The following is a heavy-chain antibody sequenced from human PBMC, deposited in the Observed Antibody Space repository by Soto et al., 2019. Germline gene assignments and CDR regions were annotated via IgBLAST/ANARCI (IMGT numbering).Heavy chain of an antibody. CDR3: AEEGKAASPYYYYGMDV. Sequence: SVKVSCKASGFTFTSSAVQWVRQARGQRLEWIGWIVVGSGNTNYAQKFQERVTITRDMSTSTAYMELSSLRSEDTAVYYCAEEGKAASPYYYYGMDVWGQGTTVTVSS. V-gene: IGHV1-58*01. D-gene: IGHD6-6*01. J-gene: IGHJ6*02. CDR2: IVVGSGNT. CDR1: GFTFTSSA.